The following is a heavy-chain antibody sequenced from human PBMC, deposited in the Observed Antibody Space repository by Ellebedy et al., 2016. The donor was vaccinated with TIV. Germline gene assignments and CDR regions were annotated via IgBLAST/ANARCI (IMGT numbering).Heavy chain of an antibody. Sequence: GESLKISCVASGFSFTDAWMSWVRQAPGKGLEWVGRIKSKSDAGTRDFAAPAKGRFIISRDDSKNTVYLQMTNLKIEDPAVYFCAAGVGRTDFDYWGQGTMVTVSS. CDR3: AAGVGRTDFDY. CDR1: GFSFTDAW. D-gene: IGHD3-10*01. CDR2: IKSKSDAGTR. V-gene: IGHV3-15*01. J-gene: IGHJ4*02.